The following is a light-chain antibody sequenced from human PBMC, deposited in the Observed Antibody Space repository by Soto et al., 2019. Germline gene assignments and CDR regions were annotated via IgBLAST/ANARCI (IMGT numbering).Light chain of an antibody. J-gene: IGLJ2*01. Sequence: QAVVTQPPSASGTPGQRVTISFSGSSSNIGSNSVNWYQQLPGTAPKLLIYSTNQRPSGVPDRFSGSKSDTSASLAISGLQSEDEADYYCAAWDDSLNGEVVFGGGTKVTVL. V-gene: IGLV1-44*01. CDR1: SSNIGSNS. CDR2: STN. CDR3: AAWDDSLNGEVV.